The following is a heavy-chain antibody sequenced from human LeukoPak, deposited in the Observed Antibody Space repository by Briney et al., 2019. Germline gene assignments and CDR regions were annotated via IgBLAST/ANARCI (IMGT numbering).Heavy chain of an antibody. J-gene: IGHJ5*02. Sequence: ASVKVSCKASGYTFTTYHMRWVRQAPGQGLEWVGMIDTSDGNTNYAQKFLDRVTMTRDTSTSTIYMVLSGLRSYDTAVYYCATERSGGTWFDPWGQGTLVTVSS. V-gene: IGHV1-46*01. D-gene: IGHD2-15*01. CDR1: GYTFTTYH. CDR3: ATERSGGTWFDP. CDR2: IDTSDGNT.